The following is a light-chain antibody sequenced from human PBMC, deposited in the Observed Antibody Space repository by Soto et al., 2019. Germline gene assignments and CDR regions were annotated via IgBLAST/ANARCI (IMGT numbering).Light chain of an antibody. CDR2: LGS. CDR3: QSYDISLRNYG. CDR1: QSLLHSNGYNY. V-gene: IGKV2-28*01. J-gene: IGKJ3*01. Sequence: DIVMTQSPLSLPVTPGEPASISCRSSQSLLHSNGYNYLDWYLQKPGQSPQLLIYLGSNRASGVPDRFSGSKSRTSASLAITRLQAEDEADYYCQSYDISLRNYGFGTGT.